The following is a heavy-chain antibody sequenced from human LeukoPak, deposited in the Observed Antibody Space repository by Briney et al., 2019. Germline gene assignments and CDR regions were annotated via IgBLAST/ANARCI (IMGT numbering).Heavy chain of an antibody. CDR2: IDSSGGST. CDR3: AKYYDNSGPSYDY. CDR1: GFTFSSYA. V-gene: IGHV3-23*01. D-gene: IGHD3-22*01. J-gene: IGHJ4*02. Sequence: PGGSLRLSCAASGFTFSSYAMSWVRQAPGKGLEWVSAIDSSGGSTFYPDSVKGRFTISRDNSKNTLYLQMNSLRAEDTAVYYCAKYYDNSGPSYDYWGQGTLVTVSS.